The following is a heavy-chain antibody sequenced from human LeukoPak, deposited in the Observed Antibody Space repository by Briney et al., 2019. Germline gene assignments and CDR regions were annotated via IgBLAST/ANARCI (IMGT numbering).Heavy chain of an antibody. V-gene: IGHV4-59*08. CDR3: ARSQWLPSLIQDL. Sequence: DPSGTLSLTCTVSGGSISSYYWSWIRQPPGKGLEWIGYIYYSGSTNDNPSLKSRVTISVDTSKNQFSLKLSSVTAADTAVYYCARSQWLPSLIQDLWGRGTLVTVSS. D-gene: IGHD3-22*01. J-gene: IGHJ2*01. CDR1: GGSISSYY. CDR2: IYYSGST.